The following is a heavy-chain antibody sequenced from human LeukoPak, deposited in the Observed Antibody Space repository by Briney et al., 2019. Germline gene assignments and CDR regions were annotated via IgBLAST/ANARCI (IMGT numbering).Heavy chain of an antibody. CDR3: AREGRAAAFDI. D-gene: IGHD2-15*01. CDR2: ISYDGSNK. CDR1: GFTFSNYA. V-gene: IGHV3-30*04. J-gene: IGHJ3*02. Sequence: GGSLRLSCAASGFTFSNYAMHWVRQAPGKGLEWVAVISYDGSNKYYADSVKGRFTISRDNSKNTLYLQMNSLRAEDTAVYYCAREGRAAAFDIWGQGTMVTVSS.